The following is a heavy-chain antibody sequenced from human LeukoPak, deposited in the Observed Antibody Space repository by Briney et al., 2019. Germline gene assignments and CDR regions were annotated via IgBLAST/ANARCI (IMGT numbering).Heavy chain of an antibody. J-gene: IGHJ4*02. CDR2: IYYSGST. V-gene: IGHV4-39*07. D-gene: IGHD4-17*01. Sequence: SETLSLTCTVSGGSISSSSYYWGWIRQPPGKGLEWIGSIYYSGSTYYNPSLKSRVTISVDTSKNQFSLKLSSVTAADTAVYYCARTGGTVTTRTFDYWGQGTLVTVSS. CDR3: ARTGGTVTTRTFDY. CDR1: GGSISSSSYY.